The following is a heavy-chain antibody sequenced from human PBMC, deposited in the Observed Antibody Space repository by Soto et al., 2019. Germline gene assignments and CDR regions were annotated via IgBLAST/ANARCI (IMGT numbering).Heavy chain of an antibody. CDR3: ASHYDMWSGYLSPVDY. D-gene: IGHD3-22*01. CDR2: IDTSGTKI. CDR1: GYTCSDYY. J-gene: IGHJ4*02. V-gene: IGHV3-11*01. Sequence: GGYLRLSCAASGYTCSDYYVSWIRQAPGKGLEWISYIDTSGTKIYYADSVKGRFTITRDNAKNSLYLEMNSLRDEDTAVYYCASHYDMWSGYLSPVDYRGQGTLVTVSS.